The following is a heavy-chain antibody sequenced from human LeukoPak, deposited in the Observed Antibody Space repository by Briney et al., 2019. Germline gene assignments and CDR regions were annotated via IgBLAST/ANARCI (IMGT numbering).Heavy chain of an antibody. CDR3: ARDLQESRSFDI. CDR1: GFTYSSYS. CDR2: ISSSSSYI. Sequence: GGSLRLSCAASGFTYSSYSMNWVRQAPGKGLEWVSSISSSSSYIYYADSVKGRFTISRDNAKNSLYLQMNSLRAEDTAVYYCARDLQESRSFDIWGQGTMVTVSS. V-gene: IGHV3-21*01. J-gene: IGHJ3*02.